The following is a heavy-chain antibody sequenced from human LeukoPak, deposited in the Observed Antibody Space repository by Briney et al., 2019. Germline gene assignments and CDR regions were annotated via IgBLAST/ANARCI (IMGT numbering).Heavy chain of an antibody. D-gene: IGHD6-19*01. CDR3: ASFEQWLKRGY. J-gene: IGHJ4*02. V-gene: IGHV3-21*04. Sequence: PGGSLRLSCAASGFTFSNYNFYWVRQAPGKGLEWVSSISSTSSYIYYADSMKGRFTISRDNAKDSLYLQMNSLRAEDTAVYYCASFEQWLKRGYWGQGTLVTVSS. CDR2: ISSTSSYI. CDR1: GFTFSNYN.